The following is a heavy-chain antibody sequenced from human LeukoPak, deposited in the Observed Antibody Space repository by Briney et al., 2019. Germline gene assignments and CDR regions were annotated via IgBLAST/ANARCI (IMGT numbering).Heavy chain of an antibody. CDR2: ISTSASTI. J-gene: IGHJ3*02. CDR1: GFTFSDYY. V-gene: IGHV3-11*01. D-gene: IGHD1-26*01. CDR3: ARNRVGAAYDAFDI. Sequence: PGGSLRLSCAASGFTFSDYYMSWIRQAPGKGLDWVSYISTSASTIYYADSVKGRFTISRDNAKNSLYLQMNSLRAEDTAIYYCARNRVGAAYDAFDIWGQGTMVTVSS.